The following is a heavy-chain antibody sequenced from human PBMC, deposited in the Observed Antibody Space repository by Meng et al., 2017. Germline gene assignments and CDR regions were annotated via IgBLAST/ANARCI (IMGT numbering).Heavy chain of an antibody. CDR2: INHSGST. J-gene: IGHJ4*02. CDR1: GGSFSAYC. Sequence: GLLQSWGGRLWKRSVTLSLTCAVDGGSFSAYCWSWIRQAPGKGLEWIGEINHSGSTNHNPSLKSRVTISVDTYKNQFSLKLSSVTAADTAVYYCARGLGYCSGGSSCWGQGTLVTVFS. D-gene: IGHD2-15*01. CDR3: ARGLGYCSGGSSC. V-gene: IGHV4-34*01.